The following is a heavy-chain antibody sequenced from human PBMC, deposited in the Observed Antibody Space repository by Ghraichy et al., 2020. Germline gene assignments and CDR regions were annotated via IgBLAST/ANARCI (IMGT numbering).Heavy chain of an antibody. D-gene: IGHD6-19*01. V-gene: IGHV4-59*01. CDR1: GGSISSYY. J-gene: IGHJ4*02. CDR2: IYYSGST. CDR3: ARGAVAGTSAHFDY. Sequence: SETLSLTCTVSGGSISSYYWSWIRQPPGKGLEWIGYIYYSGSTNYNPSLKSRVTISVDTSKNQFSLKLSSVTAADTAVYYCARGAVAGTSAHFDYWGQGTLVTVSS.